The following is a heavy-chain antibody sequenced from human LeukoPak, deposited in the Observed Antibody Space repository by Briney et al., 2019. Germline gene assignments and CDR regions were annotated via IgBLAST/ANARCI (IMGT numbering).Heavy chain of an antibody. CDR3: ARSGIAAAGLGGEDY. Sequence: GGSLRLSCAASGFTFSSYAMSWVRQAPGKGLEWVSAISGSGGSTYYADSVKGRFTISRDNSKNTLYLQMNSLRAADTAVYYCARSGIAAAGLGGEDYWGQGTLVTVSS. CDR1: GFTFSSYA. D-gene: IGHD6-13*01. J-gene: IGHJ4*02. CDR2: ISGSGGST. V-gene: IGHV3-23*01.